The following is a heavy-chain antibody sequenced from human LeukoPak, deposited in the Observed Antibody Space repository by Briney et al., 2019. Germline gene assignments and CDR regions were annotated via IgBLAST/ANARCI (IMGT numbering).Heavy chain of an antibody. D-gene: IGHD2-2*01. CDR2: ISSSSSYI. V-gene: IGHV3-21*01. J-gene: IGHJ4*02. CDR1: GFTFSSYS. Sequence: GGSLRLSCAASGFTFSSYSMNWVRQAPGKGLEWVSSISSSSSYIYYADSVKGRFTISRDNAKNSLYLQMNSLRAEDTAVYYCARVVVGESVVPIAGYFDYWGQGTLVIVSS. CDR3: ARVVVGESVVPIAGYFDY.